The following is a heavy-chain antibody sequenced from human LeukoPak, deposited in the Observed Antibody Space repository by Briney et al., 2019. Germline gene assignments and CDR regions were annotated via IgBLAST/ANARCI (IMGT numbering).Heavy chain of an antibody. V-gene: IGHV1-8*01. CDR3: ARVGYDSSGYYYYYYYYMDV. D-gene: IGHD3-22*01. CDR1: GYTFTSYD. Sequence: ASVKVSCKASGYTFTSYDINWVRQATGQGLEWMGWMNPNSGNTGYAQKFQGRVTMTRNTSISTAYMELSSLRSEDTAVYYCARVGYDSSGYYYYYYYYMDVWGKGTTVTVSS. J-gene: IGHJ6*03. CDR2: MNPNSGNT.